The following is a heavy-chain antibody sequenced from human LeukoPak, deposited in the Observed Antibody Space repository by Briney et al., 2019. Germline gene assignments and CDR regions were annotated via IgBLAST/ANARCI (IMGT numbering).Heavy chain of an antibody. CDR1: GGSISSYY. D-gene: IGHD4-17*01. Sequence: PSETLSLTCTVSGGSISSYYWSWIRQAPGKGLEWIGYMYYSGSTNYNPSLKNRVTISVDTSKNQFSLKLTSVTAADTAVYHCASGSSTVKFYYGIDVWGRGTTVTVSS. V-gene: IGHV4-59*01. J-gene: IGHJ6*02. CDR3: ASGSSTVKFYYGIDV. CDR2: MYYSGST.